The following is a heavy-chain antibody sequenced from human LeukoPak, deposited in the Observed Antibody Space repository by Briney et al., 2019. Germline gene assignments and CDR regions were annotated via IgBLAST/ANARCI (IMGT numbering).Heavy chain of an antibody. CDR1: GLSLSTNTMR. J-gene: IGHJ4*02. CDR3: ARTAGCSSTSCSFDY. Sequence: SGPTLVNPTQTLTLTCTCSGLSLSTNTMRVSRIRQPPGKALEWLARIDWDDDKFYSTSLKTRLTISKDTSKNQVVLTMTNVDPVDTATYYCARTAGCSSTSCSFDYWGQGTLVTVSS. V-gene: IGHV2-70*04. CDR2: IDWDDDK. D-gene: IGHD2-2*01.